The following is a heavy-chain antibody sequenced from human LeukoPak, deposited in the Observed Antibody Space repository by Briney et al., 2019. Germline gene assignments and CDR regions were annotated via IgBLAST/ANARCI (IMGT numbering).Heavy chain of an antibody. Sequence: ASVKVSFKSSGYTFTSYGISWVRQAPGQGLEWMGWISAYNGNTNYAQKLQGRVTMTTDTSTSTAYMELRSLRSDDTAVYYCARDYGSGSYYHYWGQGTLVTVSS. CDR2: ISAYNGNT. J-gene: IGHJ4*02. D-gene: IGHD3-10*01. CDR3: ARDYGSGSYYHY. CDR1: GYTFTSYG. V-gene: IGHV1-18*01.